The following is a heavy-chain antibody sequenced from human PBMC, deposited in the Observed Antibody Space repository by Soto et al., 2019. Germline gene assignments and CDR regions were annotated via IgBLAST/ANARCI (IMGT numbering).Heavy chain of an antibody. V-gene: IGHV3-21*01. Sequence: PSETLRLSCAASGFTFSSYSMNWVRQAPGKGLEWVSSISSSSSYIYYADSVKGRFTISRDNAKNSLYLQMNSLRAEDTAVYYCARAASYYGMDVWGQGTTVTVSS. CDR2: ISSSSSYI. CDR1: GFTFSSYS. CDR3: ARAASYYGMDV. J-gene: IGHJ6*02.